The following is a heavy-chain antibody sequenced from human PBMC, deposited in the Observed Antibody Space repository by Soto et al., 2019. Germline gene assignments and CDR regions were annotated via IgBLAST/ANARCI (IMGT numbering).Heavy chain of an antibody. CDR3: ARDNYDSSGYYNYYYGMDV. CDR1: GGSGGSFSGYY. D-gene: IGHD3-22*01. J-gene: IGHJ6*02. V-gene: IGHV4-34*01. Sequence: QVQLQQWGAGLLNPSETLSLTCAVYGGSGGSFSGYYWSWIRQPPGKGLEWNGEINTSGSTNCNPDLECRVTISVDTSKNQFSLKQSSVTDADTAVYYCARDNYDSSGYYNYYYGMDVWGQETTVTVAS. CDR2: INTSGST.